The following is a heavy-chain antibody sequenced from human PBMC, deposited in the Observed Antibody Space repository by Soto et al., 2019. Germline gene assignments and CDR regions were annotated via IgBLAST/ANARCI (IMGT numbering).Heavy chain of an antibody. D-gene: IGHD2-15*01. J-gene: IGHJ6*02. V-gene: IGHV3-48*01. CDR2: ISSGSSTI. CDR3: ARARGGPGYYYYYYGMDV. CDR1: GFTFSSYS. Sequence: GGSLRLSCSASGFTFSSYSMNWVRQAPGKGLEWVSYISSGSSTIYYADSVKGRFTISRDNAENSLYLQMNSLRAEDTAVYYCARARGGPGYYYYYYGMDVWGQGTTVTVSS.